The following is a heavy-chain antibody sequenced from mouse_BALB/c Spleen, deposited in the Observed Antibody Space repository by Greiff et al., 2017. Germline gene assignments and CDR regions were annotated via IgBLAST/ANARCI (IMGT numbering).Heavy chain of an antibody. J-gene: IGHJ2*01. CDR1: GFTFSSYA. Sequence: EVMLVESGGGLVKPGGSLKLSCAASGFTFSSYAMSWVRQTPEKRLEWVASISSGGSTYYPDSVKGRFTISRDNARNILYLQMSSLRSEDTAMYYCARGGVYYRYDGPYFDYWGQGTTLTVSS. V-gene: IGHV5-6-5*01. CDR2: ISSGGST. CDR3: ARGGVYYRYDGPYFDY. D-gene: IGHD2-14*01.